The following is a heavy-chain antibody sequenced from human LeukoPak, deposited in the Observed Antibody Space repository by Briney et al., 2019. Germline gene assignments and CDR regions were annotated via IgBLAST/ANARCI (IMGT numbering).Heavy chain of an antibody. CDR3: ARDPSISSTYFDY. CDR2: ISWNSGSI. J-gene: IGHJ4*02. Sequence: GGSLRLSCAASGFTFDDYAMHWVRQAPGKGLEWVSGISWNSGSIGYADSEKGRFTISRDNAKNTLYLQMNSLRAEDTAVYYCARDPSISSTYFDYWGQGTLVTVSS. D-gene: IGHD6-13*01. V-gene: IGHV3-9*01. CDR1: GFTFDDYA.